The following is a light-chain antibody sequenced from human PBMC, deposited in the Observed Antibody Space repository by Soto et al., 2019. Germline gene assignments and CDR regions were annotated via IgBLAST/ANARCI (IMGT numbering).Light chain of an antibody. J-gene: IGKJ2*01. CDR2: GAS. CDR3: QQSGGSLYT. CDR1: QTLNSNY. V-gene: IGKV3-20*01. Sequence: EVVLTQSPGTLSLSPGERATLSCRASQTLNSNYLAWYQHKPGQAPRLLIFGASRRATGIPDRFIGSGSGTDFTLTISRLEPEDIAVYYCQQSGGSLYTFGLGTKVEIK.